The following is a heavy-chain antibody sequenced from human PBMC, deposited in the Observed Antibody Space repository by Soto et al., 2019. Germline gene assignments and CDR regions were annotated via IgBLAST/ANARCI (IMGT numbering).Heavy chain of an antibody. D-gene: IGHD3-16*02. CDR3: ARAPQRSVYDYVWESYRLDHDFDY. CDR1: GYTFTSYG. Sequence: QVQLVQSGAEVKKPGASVKVSCKASGYTFTSYGISWVRQAPGQGLEWMGWISAYNGNTNYAQKLQGRVTMTTDTSTSTAYMELRSLRSDDTAVYYCARAPQRSVYDYVWESYRLDHDFDYWGQGTLVTVSS. CDR2: ISAYNGNT. J-gene: IGHJ4*02. V-gene: IGHV1-18*04.